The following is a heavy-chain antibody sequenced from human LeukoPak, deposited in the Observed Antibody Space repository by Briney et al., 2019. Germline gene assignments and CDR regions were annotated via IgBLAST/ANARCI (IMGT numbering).Heavy chain of an antibody. J-gene: IGHJ4*02. V-gene: IGHV3-48*02. CDR1: GFAFSTYN. D-gene: IGHD3-16*01. Sequence: PGGSLRLSCAASGFAFSTYNMNWVRQAPGKGLEWVSYISTGGRTINYADSVRGRVTIARDNAKNSLYLQMNSLRDEDTAVYYCARGGFDCWGQGTLVTVSS. CDR2: ISTGGRTI. CDR3: ARGGFDC.